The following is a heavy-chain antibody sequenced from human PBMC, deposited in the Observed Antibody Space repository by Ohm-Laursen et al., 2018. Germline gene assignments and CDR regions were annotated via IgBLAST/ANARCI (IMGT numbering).Heavy chain of an antibody. V-gene: IGHV1-8*01. D-gene: IGHD6-6*01. J-gene: IGHJ6*02. CDR2: MNPNSHNT. Sequence: ASVKVSCKASGYTFSSYDIIWVRQASGQGPEWMGWMNPNSHNTGYARKFRGRVSMTSDTSTSTAYMELRSLRSDDTAVYYCAREYSSSSGLGYYYYGMDVWGQGTTVTVSS. CDR3: AREYSSSSGLGYYYYGMDV. CDR1: GYTFSSYD.